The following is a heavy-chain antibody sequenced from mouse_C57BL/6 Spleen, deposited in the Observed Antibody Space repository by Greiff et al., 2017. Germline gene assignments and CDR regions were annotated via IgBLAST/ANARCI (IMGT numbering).Heavy chain of an antibody. J-gene: IGHJ3*01. CDR2: INPNNGGT. CDR1: GYTFTDYN. CDR3: ARGGFAY. V-gene: IGHV1-18*01. Sequence: SGPELVKPGASVKIPCKASGYTFTDYNMVWVKQSHGKSLEWIGDINPNNGGTIYNQEIMGKATLTIDKSSSTAYMELRSLTSDDTAVYYCARGGFAYWGQGTLVTVSA.